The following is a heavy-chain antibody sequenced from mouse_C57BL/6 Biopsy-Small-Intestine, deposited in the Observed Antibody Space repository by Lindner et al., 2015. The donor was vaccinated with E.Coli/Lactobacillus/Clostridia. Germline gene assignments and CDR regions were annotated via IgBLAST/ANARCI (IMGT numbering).Heavy chain of an antibody. CDR2: IYPGSVNS. J-gene: IGHJ1*01. D-gene: IGHD1-1*02. Sequence: VQLQESGPELVKPGTSVQISCKASGYTFTDYYINWVKQRPGQGLEWIGWIYPGSVNSQNNENFKGKATLTVDTSSNTAYMQLSSLTPEDSAVYFCTREDDYYDGNYWYFDVWGAGTTVTVSS. V-gene: IGHV1-84*01. CDR3: TREDDYYDGNYWYFDV. CDR1: GYTFTDYY.